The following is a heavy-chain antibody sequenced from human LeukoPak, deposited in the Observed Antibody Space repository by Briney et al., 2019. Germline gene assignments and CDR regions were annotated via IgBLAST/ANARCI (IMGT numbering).Heavy chain of an antibody. CDR1: GYTFTGYY. V-gene: IGHV1-2*02. D-gene: IGHD2-15*01. J-gene: IGHJ4*02. CDR3: ARVEIGSVGWPFDY. Sequence: GASVKVSCKASGYTFTGYYMHWVRQAPGQGLEWMGWINPNSGGTNYAQKFQGRVTMARDTSISTAYMELSRLRSDDTAVYYCARVEIGSVGWPFDYWGQGTLVTVSS. CDR2: INPNSGGT.